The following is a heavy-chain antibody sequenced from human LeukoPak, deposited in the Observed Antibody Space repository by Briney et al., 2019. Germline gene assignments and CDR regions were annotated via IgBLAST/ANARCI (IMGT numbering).Heavy chain of an antibody. CDR3: ARRDMVLRGAFAV. V-gene: IGHV3-48*04. D-gene: IGHD3-10*01. CDR1: GFTFSSYS. Sequence: PGGSLRLSCAASGFTFSSYSMNWVRQAPGKGLEWVSYISGSSTTIYYADSVKGRFTIPRDNAKNSVYLQMNSLRAEDTAVYYCARRDMVLRGAFAVWGQGTMVTVSS. J-gene: IGHJ3*01. CDR2: ISGSSTTI.